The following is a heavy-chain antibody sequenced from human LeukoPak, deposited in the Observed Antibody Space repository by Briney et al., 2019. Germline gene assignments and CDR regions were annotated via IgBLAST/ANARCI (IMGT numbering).Heavy chain of an antibody. Sequence: SETLSLTCAVYGGSLSGYYWSWIRQPPGKGLEWIGEINHSGSTNYNPSLKSRVTISVDTSKNQFSLKLSSVTAADTAVHYCARDSGTYDFNYWGQGTLVTVSS. CDR1: GGSLSGYY. V-gene: IGHV4-34*01. CDR2: INHSGST. D-gene: IGHD1-26*01. CDR3: ARDSGTYDFNY. J-gene: IGHJ4*02.